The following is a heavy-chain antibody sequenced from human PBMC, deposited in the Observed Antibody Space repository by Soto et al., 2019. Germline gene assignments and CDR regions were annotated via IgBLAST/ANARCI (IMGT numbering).Heavy chain of an antibody. CDR2: IYWSGST. CDR1: GFSLSTSGVG. Sequence: SGPTLVNPTQTLTLTCTFSGFSLSTSGVGVGWIRQPPGKGLEWIAYIYWSGSTYYNPSLKSRVTISVDTSKNQVSLKLSSVTAADTAVYYCASVDPGGRPAGATETYYFDYWGQGTLVTVSS. D-gene: IGHD1-26*01. CDR3: ASVDPGGRPAGATETYYFDY. J-gene: IGHJ4*02. V-gene: IGHV4-30-4*08.